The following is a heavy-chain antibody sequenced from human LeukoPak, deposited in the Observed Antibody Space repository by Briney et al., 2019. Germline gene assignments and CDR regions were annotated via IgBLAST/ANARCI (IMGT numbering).Heavy chain of an antibody. D-gene: IGHD1-20*01. J-gene: IGHJ6*02. CDR3: ARLTYNWNRYGMDV. V-gene: IGHV4-59*08. Sequence: PSETLSLTCTVSGGSISSYYWSWIRQPPGKGLEWIGYIYYSGSTNYNPYLKSRVTISVDTSKNQFSLKLRSVTAADTAVYYCARLTYNWNRYGMDVWGQGTTVTVSS. CDR2: IYYSGST. CDR1: GGSISSYY.